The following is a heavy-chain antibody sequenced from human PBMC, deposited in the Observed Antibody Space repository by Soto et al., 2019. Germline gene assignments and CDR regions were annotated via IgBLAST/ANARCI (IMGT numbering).Heavy chain of an antibody. D-gene: IGHD3-10*01. CDR3: AASYGSGFRAVAY. V-gene: IGHV1-69*02. CDR1: GDTFSFYT. J-gene: IGHJ4*02. CDR2: VNPIVSMS. Sequence: QVQLVQSGAEVKKPGSSVKVSCKASGDTFSFYTINWVRQAPGLGLEWMGRVNPIVSMSNYAQKIQGRVTITADTSTNTADMQLSSLRSEATAIYYGAASYGSGFRAVAYWGQGALGSVSS.